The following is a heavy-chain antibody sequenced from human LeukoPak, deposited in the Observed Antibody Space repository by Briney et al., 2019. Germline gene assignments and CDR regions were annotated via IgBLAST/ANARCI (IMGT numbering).Heavy chain of an antibody. CDR2: IYYSGST. CDR3: SGGTDYYYYGMDV. V-gene: IGHV4-39*01. Sequence: GSLRLSCAASGFTFSTYSIDWVRQAPGKGLEWIGSIYYSGSTYYNPSLKSRVTISVDTSKNQFSLKLSSVTAADTAVYYCSGGTDYYYYGMDVWGQGTTVTVSS. CDR1: GFTFSTYSID. D-gene: IGHD1/OR15-1a*01. J-gene: IGHJ6*02.